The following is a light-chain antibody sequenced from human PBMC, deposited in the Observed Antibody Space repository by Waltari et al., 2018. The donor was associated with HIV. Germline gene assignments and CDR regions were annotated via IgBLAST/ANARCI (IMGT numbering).Light chain of an antibody. Sequence: DIVLMQSPGTLSLSPGERATLYCRASQSVSSSYLAWYQQKPGQAPRLLIYGASSRATGIPDRFSGSGSGTDFTLTISRLEPEDFAVYYCQQYGSSPLTFGGGTKVEIK. V-gene: IGKV3-20*01. CDR3: QQYGSSPLT. J-gene: IGKJ4*01. CDR2: GAS. CDR1: QSVSSSY.